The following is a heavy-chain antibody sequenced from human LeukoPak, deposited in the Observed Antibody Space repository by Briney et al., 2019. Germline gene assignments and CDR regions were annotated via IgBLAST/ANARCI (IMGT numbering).Heavy chain of an antibody. CDR2: ISGYDGTT. D-gene: IGHD2-8*01. J-gene: IGHJ5*02. V-gene: IGHV1-18*04. CDR1: GYAFTYYY. Sequence: GASVKVSCKASGYAFTYYYIHWVRQAPGQGLEWMGWISGYDGTTNYPQRLQGRVTIATDTSTSTAYMELRNLRADDTAVYYCARESSNGGFDLWGQGTLVSVSS. CDR3: ARESSNGGFDL.